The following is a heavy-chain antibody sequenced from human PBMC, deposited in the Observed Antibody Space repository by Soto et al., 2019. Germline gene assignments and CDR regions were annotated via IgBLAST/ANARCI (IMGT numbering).Heavy chain of an antibody. D-gene: IGHD1-26*01. CDR2: IYYSGST. V-gene: IGHV4-31*03. Sequence: QVQLQESGPGLVKPSQTLSLTCTVSGGSISSGGYYWSWIRQHPGKGLEWIGYIYYSGSTYYNPSLKSRVTISVDTSKNQFSPKLSSVTAADTAVYYCARDRVWELQGGVYYYYGMDVWGQGTTVTVSS. CDR3: ARDRVWELQGGVYYYYGMDV. J-gene: IGHJ6*02. CDR1: GGSISSGGYY.